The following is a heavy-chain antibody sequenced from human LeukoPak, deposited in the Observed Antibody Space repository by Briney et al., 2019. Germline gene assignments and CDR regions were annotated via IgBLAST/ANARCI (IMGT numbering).Heavy chain of an antibody. D-gene: IGHD5-12*01. V-gene: IGHV4-59*12. Sequence: SETLSLTCTVSGGSISSCYWSWIRQPPGKGLEWIGYIYYSGSTNYNPSLKSRVTMSVDTSKNQFSLKLSSVTAADTAVYYCARDRSAYDYDKRWFYYYMDVRGKGTTVTISS. CDR3: ARDRSAYDYDKRWFYYYMDV. J-gene: IGHJ6*03. CDR1: GGSISSCY. CDR2: IYYSGST.